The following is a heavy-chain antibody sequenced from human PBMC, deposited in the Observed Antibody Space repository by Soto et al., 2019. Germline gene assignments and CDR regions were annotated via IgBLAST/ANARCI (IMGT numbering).Heavy chain of an antibody. V-gene: IGHV1-18*01. CDR3: ARDRGHWFDP. CDR2: ISAYNGNT. CDR1: GYSFTSYG. J-gene: IGHJ5*02. D-gene: IGHD1-26*01. Sequence: GPSLTISCQGSGYSFTSYGISWERQAPGQGLEWMGWISAYNGNTNYAQKLQGRVTMTTDTSTSTAYMELRSLRSDDTAVYYCARDRGHWFDPWGQGTLVTVSS.